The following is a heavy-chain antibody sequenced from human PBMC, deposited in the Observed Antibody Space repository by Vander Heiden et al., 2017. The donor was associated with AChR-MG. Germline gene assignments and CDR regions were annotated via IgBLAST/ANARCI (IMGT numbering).Heavy chain of an antibody. V-gene: IGHV3-23*01. CDR3: AKDRSRYCSSTSCFRLFDY. D-gene: IGHD2-2*01. J-gene: IGHJ4*02. CDR2: ISGSGGST. CDR1: GFTFRSYA. Sequence: EVQLLESGGGLVQPGGSLRLSCAASGFTFRSYAMGWVRQSPGQGLEWVSAISGSGGSTYYSDSVKGRFTISRDNSKNTLYLQMNSLRAEDTAVYYCAKDRSRYCSSTSCFRLFDYWGQGTLVTVSS.